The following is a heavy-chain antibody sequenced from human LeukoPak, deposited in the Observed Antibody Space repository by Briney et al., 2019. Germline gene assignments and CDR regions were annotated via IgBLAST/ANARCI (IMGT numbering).Heavy chain of an antibody. CDR1: GLTVSSNY. CDR2: IYSGGST. D-gene: IGHD1-26*01. Sequence: GGSLRLSCAASGLTVSSNYMSWVRQAPGKGLEWVSIIYSGGSTYSADSVKGRFTISRDNSKNTLYLQMNSLRAEDTAVYYCAKDTRYSGSYYFVFDYWGQGTLVTVSS. V-gene: IGHV3-53*01. J-gene: IGHJ4*02. CDR3: AKDTRYSGSYYFVFDY.